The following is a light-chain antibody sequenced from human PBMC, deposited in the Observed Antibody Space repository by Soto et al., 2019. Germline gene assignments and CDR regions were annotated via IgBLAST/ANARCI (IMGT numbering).Light chain of an antibody. Sequence: DIVLTQSPGTLSLSPGERATLSCRASQSVSSSYLAWYQQKPGQAPRLLIYGAFSRATGIPDRFSGSGSVTGFTLTISSLEPEDFAVYYWQAYDSSPLTFGGGTKVESK. CDR2: GAF. V-gene: IGKV3-20*01. J-gene: IGKJ4*01. CDR3: QAYDSSPLT. CDR1: QSVSSSY.